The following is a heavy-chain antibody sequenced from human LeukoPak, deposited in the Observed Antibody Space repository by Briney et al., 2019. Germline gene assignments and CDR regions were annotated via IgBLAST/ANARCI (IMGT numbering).Heavy chain of an antibody. Sequence: GGSLRLSCVASGFSLSTFAMSWVRQSPEKGLEWVSAIGASDGYTYHADSVKGRFTMSRDISRNTVNLQMNSLRVDDTAVYFCARAPVVSCRGAFCYPLDYWGHGILITVSS. CDR1: GFSLSTFA. CDR3: ARAPVVSCRGAFCYPLDY. V-gene: IGHV3-23*01. CDR2: IGASDGYT. J-gene: IGHJ4*01. D-gene: IGHD2-15*01.